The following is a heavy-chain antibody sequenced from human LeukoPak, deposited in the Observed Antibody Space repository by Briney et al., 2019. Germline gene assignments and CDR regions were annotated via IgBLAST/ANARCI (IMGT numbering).Heavy chain of an antibody. V-gene: IGHV3-23*01. CDR1: GFTLSNYA. CDR3: AKAALRATPLPFDY. Sequence: GGSLRLSCAASGFTLSNYAMHWVRQAPGKGLEWVSAISGSGGSTYYADSVKGRFTISRDNSKNTLYLQMHSLRAEDTAVYYCAKAALRATPLPFDYWGQGTLVTVSS. CDR2: ISGSGGST. J-gene: IGHJ4*02. D-gene: IGHD4-17*01.